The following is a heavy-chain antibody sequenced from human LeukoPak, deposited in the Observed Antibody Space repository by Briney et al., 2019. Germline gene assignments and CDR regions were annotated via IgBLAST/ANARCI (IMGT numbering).Heavy chain of an antibody. Sequence: SETLSLTCTVSGGSISSYYWSWIRQPPGKGLEWIGYIYYSGSTNYNPSLKSRVTISVDTSKNQFSLKLSSVTAADTAVYYCARGDDYGDYGMGYGMDVWGQGTTVTVSS. CDR2: IYYSGST. V-gene: IGHV4-59*08. CDR3: ARGDDYGDYGMGYGMDV. CDR1: GGSISSYY. D-gene: IGHD4-17*01. J-gene: IGHJ6*02.